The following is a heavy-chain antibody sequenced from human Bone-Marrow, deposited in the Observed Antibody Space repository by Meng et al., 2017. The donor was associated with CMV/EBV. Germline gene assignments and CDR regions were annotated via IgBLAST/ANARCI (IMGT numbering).Heavy chain of an antibody. Sequence: GESLKISCAASGFTFSSYGMHWVRQAPGKGLEWVAFIRYDGSNKYYADSVKGRFTISRDNSKNTLYLQMNSLRAEDTAVYYCAREWELLVNWFDPWGQGTLVTVSS. CDR3: AREWELLVNWFDP. D-gene: IGHD1-26*01. J-gene: IGHJ5*02. V-gene: IGHV3-30*02. CDR2: IRYDGSNK. CDR1: GFTFSSYG.